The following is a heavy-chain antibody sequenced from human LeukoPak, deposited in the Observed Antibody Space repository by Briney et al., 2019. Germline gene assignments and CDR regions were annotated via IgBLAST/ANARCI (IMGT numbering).Heavy chain of an antibody. CDR2: IIPNLGTT. CDR3: ATTNDGGGYQWGDFFDF. Sequence: ASVKISCKASGGTSSSDAICWVRHAPGQGLEWMGRIIPNLGTTNRAQNFQDRVTLTADKSTNTAYMELTSLTSDDTAVYYCATTNDGGGYQWGDFFDFWGQGTLVTVSS. V-gene: IGHV1-69*04. D-gene: IGHD3-22*01. CDR1: GGTSSSDA. J-gene: IGHJ4*02.